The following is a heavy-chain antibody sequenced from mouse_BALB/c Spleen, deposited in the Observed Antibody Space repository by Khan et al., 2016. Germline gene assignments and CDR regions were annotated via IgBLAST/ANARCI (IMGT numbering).Heavy chain of an antibody. J-gene: IGHJ3*01. CDR2: INPNTGYT. Sequence: QVQLQQSGAELAKPGASVKMSCKASGYTFTSYWMHWVKQRPGQGLEWIGYINPNTGYTEFIQKFKDKATLTADKSSSTVYMQLSSLTSEDSAVYYCARWDMITTVAYWGQGTLVTVSA. CDR1: GYTFTSYW. CDR3: ARWDMITTVAY. V-gene: IGHV1-7*01. D-gene: IGHD2-4*01.